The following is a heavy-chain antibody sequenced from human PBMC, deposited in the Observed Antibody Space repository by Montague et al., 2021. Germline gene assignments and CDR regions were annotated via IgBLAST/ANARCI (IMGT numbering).Heavy chain of an antibody. CDR1: GGSISSGGFY. J-gene: IGHJ4*02. CDR3: ARGGGYCSGGRCDTFDY. V-gene: IGHV4-31*03. D-gene: IGHD2-15*01. CDR2: IYDSGST. Sequence: TLSLTCSVSGGSISSGGFYWSWIRQPPGKGPEWLGSIYDSGSTNYNPSLKSRLTLSRDTSKNQVSLRLTSVTAAETAVYYCARGGGYCSGGRCDTFDYWGQGTLVTVSS.